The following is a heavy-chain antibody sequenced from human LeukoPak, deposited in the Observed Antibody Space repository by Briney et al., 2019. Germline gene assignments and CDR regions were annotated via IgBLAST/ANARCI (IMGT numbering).Heavy chain of an antibody. CDR1: GFTRSNNY. J-gene: IGHJ4*02. CDR3: ATLYGSGSYYNGVYFDY. Sequence: GGSLRLSRAASGFTRSNNYMSLVRQAPGKGLEGVPAIYSGGSTYYADSVKGRFTISRDNSKNTLYLQMNSLRAEDTAVYYCATLYGSGSYYNGVYFDYWGQGTLVTVSS. D-gene: IGHD3-10*01. V-gene: IGHV3-53*01. CDR2: IYSGGST.